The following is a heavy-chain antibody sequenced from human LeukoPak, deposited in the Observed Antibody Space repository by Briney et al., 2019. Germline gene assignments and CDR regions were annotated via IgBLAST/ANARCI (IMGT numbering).Heavy chain of an antibody. CDR2: ISGSGDST. J-gene: IGHJ4*02. CDR3: AKDSSSVRAFSVCDH. D-gene: IGHD5/OR15-5a*01. CDR1: GFTFSSNW. V-gene: IGHV3-23*01. Sequence: QTGGSLRLSCAASGFTFSSNWMSWVRQAPGKGLEWVSSISGSGDSTYHADSVKGRFTISRDNSKNTLYLQMNSLRTEDAALYYCAKDSSSVRAFSVCDHWGQGTLVTVSS.